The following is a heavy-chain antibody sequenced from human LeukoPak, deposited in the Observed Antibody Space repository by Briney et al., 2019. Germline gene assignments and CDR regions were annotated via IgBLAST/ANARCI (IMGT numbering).Heavy chain of an antibody. V-gene: IGHV3-30*02. D-gene: IGHD2-15*01. Sequence: AGSLRPSCTASGFTFSSYGMHWVRQAPGKGLEWVSFIRFDGSEKYYADSVRGRFTISRDNSKNTLSLQMNSLRAEDTALYYCAKDVYDCSGGSCPQYYYVMDVWGQGTTVTVSS. CDR2: IRFDGSEK. CDR1: GFTFSSYG. CDR3: AKDVYDCSGGSCPQYYYVMDV. J-gene: IGHJ6*02.